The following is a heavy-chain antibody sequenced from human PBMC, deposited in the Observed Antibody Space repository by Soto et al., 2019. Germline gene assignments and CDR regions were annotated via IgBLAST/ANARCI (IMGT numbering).Heavy chain of an antibody. D-gene: IGHD6-6*01. Sequence: QVRLVESGGGVVQPGRSLRLSCAASGFIFSTYAITWVRQAPGSGLEWLAIISSDGSDKYYADSVKGRFTISRDNSKNTLYLQMNSMRYEDTAVYYCARPPAGSSAREGYDYWGQGTMVTVSS. J-gene: IGHJ4*02. V-gene: IGHV3-30-3*01. CDR2: ISSDGSDK. CDR1: GFIFSTYA. CDR3: ARPPAGSSAREGYDY.